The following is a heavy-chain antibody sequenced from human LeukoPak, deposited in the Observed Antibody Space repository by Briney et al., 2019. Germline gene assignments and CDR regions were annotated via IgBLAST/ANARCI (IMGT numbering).Heavy chain of an antibody. CDR1: GGSISRSSYY. CDR3: ARALIVGPNAFDI. J-gene: IGHJ3*02. Sequence: SETLSLTCTVSGGSISRSSYYWGWIRQPPGKGLEWIGSIYYTGSTYYSPSLKSRVTISVDTSKNQFSLQLNSVTPEDTAVYYCARALIVGPNAFDIWGQGTMVTVSS. D-gene: IGHD1-26*01. CDR2: IYYTGST. V-gene: IGHV4-39*01.